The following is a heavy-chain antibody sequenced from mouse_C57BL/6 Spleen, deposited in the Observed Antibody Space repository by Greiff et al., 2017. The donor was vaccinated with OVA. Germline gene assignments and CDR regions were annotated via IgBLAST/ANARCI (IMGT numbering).Heavy chain of an antibody. CDR2: ISYSGST. CDR3: ARGGDSNYAWYFDV. V-gene: IGHV3-8*01. J-gene: IGHJ1*03. Sequence: EVMLVESGPGLAKPSQTLSLTCSVTGYSITSDYWNWIRKFPGNKLEYMGYISYSGSTYYNPSPKSRISITRDTSKNQYYLQLNSVTTEDTATYYGARGGDSNYAWYFDVWGTGTTVTVSS. CDR1: GYSITSDY. D-gene: IGHD2-5*01.